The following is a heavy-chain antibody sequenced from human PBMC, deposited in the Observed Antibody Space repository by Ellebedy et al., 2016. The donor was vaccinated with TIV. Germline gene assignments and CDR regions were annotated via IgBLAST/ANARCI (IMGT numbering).Heavy chain of an antibody. CDR1: GGSFSGYY. J-gene: IGHJ4*02. Sequence: MPSETLSLTCAVYGGSFSGYYWSWIRQPPGKGLEWIGEINHSGSTNYNPSLKSRVTISVDKSKNQFSLKLSSVTAADTAVYYCARDRYYYDSSGYYHLFDYWGQGTLVTVSS. CDR3: ARDRYYYDSSGYYHLFDY. D-gene: IGHD3-22*01. CDR2: INHSGST. V-gene: IGHV4-34*01.